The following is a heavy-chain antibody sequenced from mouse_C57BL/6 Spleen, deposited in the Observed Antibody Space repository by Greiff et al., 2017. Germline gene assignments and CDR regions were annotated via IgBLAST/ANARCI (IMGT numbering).Heavy chain of an antibody. V-gene: IGHV1-59*01. D-gene: IGHD2-12*01. J-gene: IGHJ1*03. CDR3: ARGERQRYFDV. CDR2: IDPSDSYT. Sequence: QVQLQQPGAELVRPGTSVKLSCKASGYTFTSYWMHWVKQRPGQGLEWIGVIDPSDSYTNYNQKFKGKATLTVDTSSSTADMQLSSLTSEVSAVYYRARGERQRYFDVLGTRTTVT. CDR1: GYTFTSYW.